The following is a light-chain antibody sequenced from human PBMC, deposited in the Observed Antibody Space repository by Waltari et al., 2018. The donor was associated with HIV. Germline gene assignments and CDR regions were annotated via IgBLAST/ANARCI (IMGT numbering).Light chain of an antibody. CDR1: SGSIASYY. CDR2: EEN. CDR3: QSYDSDNHRV. J-gene: IGLJ3*02. V-gene: IGLV6-57*01. Sequence: KFILAQPHSVSESPGKTVTISCTRSSGSIASYYVQWFQQRPGSSPITLIYEENQRPTGFSDGFFGSIDSSSNSASLTISGLKTEDEADYYCQSYDSDNHRVFGGGTKLTVL.